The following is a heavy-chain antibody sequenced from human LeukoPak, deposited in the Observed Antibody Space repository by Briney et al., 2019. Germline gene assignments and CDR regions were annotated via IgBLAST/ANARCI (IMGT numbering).Heavy chain of an antibody. CDR2: INHSGST. D-gene: IGHD3-3*01. CDR1: GGSISSGDYY. J-gene: IGHJ4*02. Sequence: SETLSLTCTVSGGSISSGDYYWSWIRQPPGKGLEWIGEINHSGSTNYNPSLKSRVTISVDTSKNQFSLKLSSVTAADTAVYYCARGRTIFGVVIIARGYYFDYWGQGTLVTVSS. CDR3: ARGRTIFGVVIIARGYYFDY. V-gene: IGHV4-39*07.